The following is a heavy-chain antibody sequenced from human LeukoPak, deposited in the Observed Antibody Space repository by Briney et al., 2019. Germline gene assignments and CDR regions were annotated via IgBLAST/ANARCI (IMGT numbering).Heavy chain of an antibody. D-gene: IGHD5-18*01. CDR2: INHSGST. CDR3: AGSYGFFPRFDY. J-gene: IGHJ4*02. Sequence: PSETLSLTCAVYGGSFSGYYWSWIRQPPGKGLEWIGEINHSGSTNYNPSLMSRVTISVDTSKNQFSLKLSSVTAADTAVYYCAGSYGFFPRFDYWGQGTLVTVSS. CDR1: GGSFSGYY. V-gene: IGHV4-34*01.